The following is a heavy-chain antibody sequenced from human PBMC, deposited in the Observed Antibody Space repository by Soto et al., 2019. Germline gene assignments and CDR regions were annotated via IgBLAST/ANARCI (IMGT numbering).Heavy chain of an antibody. CDR2: IYYSGST. Sequence: QVQLQESGPGLVKPSETLSLTCTVSGGSISSYYWSWIRQPPGKGLEWIGYIYYSGSTNYNPSLTTRGTIAEATTNDPSSLKLTAVTPAPTPVYYSPGRCGSCLSSSAQATLVTVSS. J-gene: IGHJ5*02. CDR3: PGRCGSCLSS. V-gene: IGHV4-59*08. D-gene: IGHD2-15*01. CDR1: GGSISSYY.